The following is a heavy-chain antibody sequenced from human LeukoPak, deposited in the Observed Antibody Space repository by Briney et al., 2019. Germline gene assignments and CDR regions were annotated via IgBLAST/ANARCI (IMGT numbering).Heavy chain of an antibody. Sequence: SETLSLTCIVSGGSISSSSYYWGWIRRPPGKGLEWIGSIYYSGSTYYNPSLKSRVTISVDTSKNQFSLKLSSVTAADTAVYYCARGASMVRGVPDYWGQGTLVTVSS. CDR1: GGSISSSSYY. CDR2: IYYSGST. J-gene: IGHJ4*02. D-gene: IGHD3-10*01. CDR3: ARGASMVRGVPDY. V-gene: IGHV4-39*07.